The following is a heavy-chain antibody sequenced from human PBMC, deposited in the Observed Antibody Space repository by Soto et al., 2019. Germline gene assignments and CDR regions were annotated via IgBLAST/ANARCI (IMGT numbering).Heavy chain of an antibody. Sequence: SETLSLTCTVPDGSISSYYWTWIRQPPGKGLEWIGFMYNSGSTHYNPSLKSRVTISLDTSKNQFSLNLRSVTAADTAVYYCASMGYHYGSGSYPLDYWGQGTLVTVSS. CDR3: ASMGYHYGSGSYPLDY. CDR1: DGSISSYY. CDR2: MYNSGST. D-gene: IGHD3-10*01. J-gene: IGHJ4*02. V-gene: IGHV4-59*08.